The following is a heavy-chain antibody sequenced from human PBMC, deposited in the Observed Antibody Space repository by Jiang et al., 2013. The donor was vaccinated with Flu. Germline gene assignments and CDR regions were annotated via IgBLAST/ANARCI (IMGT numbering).Heavy chain of an antibody. Sequence: VQLLESGGGVVQPGRSLRLSCAASGFTFSSYAMYWVRQAPGKGLEWVAVISYGGTNKYYAGSVKGRFTISRDNSKNTLYVQMNSLRAEDTAVYYCARIPSGRPSPDAFDIWGQGTMVTVSS. D-gene: IGHD1-26*01. CDR3: ARIPSGRPSPDAFDI. J-gene: IGHJ3*02. CDR2: ISYGGTNK. V-gene: IGHV3-30-3*01. CDR1: GFTFSSYA.